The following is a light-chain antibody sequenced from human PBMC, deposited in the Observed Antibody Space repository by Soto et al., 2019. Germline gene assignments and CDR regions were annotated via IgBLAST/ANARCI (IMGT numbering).Light chain of an antibody. V-gene: IGKV3-20*01. CDR1: QSVSSTY. CDR3: QQYVTSPPRYT. Sequence: ENVVTQSPGTLSLSPGESATLSCRASQSVSSTYLAWYQQKPGQAPRLLIYGASNRATGIPDRFSGSGSGTDFTLTISRLEPEDFAVYYCQQYVTSPPRYTFGQGTKLEIK. CDR2: GAS. J-gene: IGKJ2*01.